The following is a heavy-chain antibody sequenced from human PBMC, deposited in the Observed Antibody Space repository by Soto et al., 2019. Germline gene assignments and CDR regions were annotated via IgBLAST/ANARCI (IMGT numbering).Heavy chain of an antibody. CDR3: AREEYYYDSSGYSDLPFDI. Sequence: PGGSLRLSCAASGFTFSSYSMNWVLQAPGKGLDWVSYISSSSSTIYYADSVKGRFTISRDNAKNSLYLQMNSLRDEDTAVYYCAREEYYYDSSGYSDLPFDIWGQGTMVTVSS. CDR1: GFTFSSYS. J-gene: IGHJ3*02. V-gene: IGHV3-48*02. D-gene: IGHD3-22*01. CDR2: ISSSSSTI.